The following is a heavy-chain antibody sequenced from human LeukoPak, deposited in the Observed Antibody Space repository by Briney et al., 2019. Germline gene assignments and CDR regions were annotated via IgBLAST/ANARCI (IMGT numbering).Heavy chain of an antibody. Sequence: SRPTLVNPTQTLTLTCTFSGFSLSASAVGVGWIRQPPAKTLESLALIYWNNNERYSTSVKSRLKINKDTSKNQVVLTMNMVKPLDTGAYYCVRIWFGELFPFDYWGQGTLVTVSS. V-gene: IGHV2-5*04. CDR1: GFSLSASAVG. CDR3: VRIWFGELFPFDY. D-gene: IGHD3-10*01. CDR2: IYWNNNE. J-gene: IGHJ4*02.